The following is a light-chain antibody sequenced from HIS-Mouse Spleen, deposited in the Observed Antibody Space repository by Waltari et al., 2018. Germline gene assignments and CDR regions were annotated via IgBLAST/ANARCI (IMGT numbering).Light chain of an antibody. CDR3: MQALQTPFT. J-gene: IGKJ3*01. Sequence: IVMTQSPLSLPVTPGEPASLSCRSSQGLLHSNGYNYLDWYLQKPGQSPQLLIYLGSNRASGVPDRFSGSGSGTDFTLKISRVEAEDVGVYYCMQALQTPFTFGPGTKVDIK. CDR2: LGS. V-gene: IGKV2-28*01. CDR1: QGLLHSNGYNY.